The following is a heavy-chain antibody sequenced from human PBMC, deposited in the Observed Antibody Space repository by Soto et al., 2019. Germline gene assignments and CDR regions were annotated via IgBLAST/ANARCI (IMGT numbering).Heavy chain of an antibody. D-gene: IGHD2-15*01. J-gene: IGHJ6*02. V-gene: IGHV3-30-3*01. CDR3: ARDRGECSGGSCPRIYYYYYYGMDV. CDR1: GFTFSSYS. CDR2: ISYDGSNK. Sequence: GGSLRLSCAASGFTFSSYSMHWVRQAPGKGLEWVAVISYDGSNKYYADSVKGRFTISRDNSKNTLYLQMNSLRAEDTAVYYCARDRGECSGGSCPRIYYYYYYGMDVWGQGTTVTVSS.